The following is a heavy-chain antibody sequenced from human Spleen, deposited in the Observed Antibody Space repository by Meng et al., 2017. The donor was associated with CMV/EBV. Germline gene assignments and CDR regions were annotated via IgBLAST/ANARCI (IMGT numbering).Heavy chain of an antibody. D-gene: IGHD3-22*01. Sequence: GGSLRLSCAASGFTVSSGYMSWVRQAPGKGLEWVSSISSSSSYIYYADSVKGRFTISRDNAKNSLYLQMNSLRAEDTAVYYCAGGPYYYDSSGYSYWGQGTLVTVSS. CDR3: AGGPYYYDSSGYSY. V-gene: IGHV3-21*01. CDR2: ISSSSSYI. J-gene: IGHJ4*02. CDR1: GFTVSSGY.